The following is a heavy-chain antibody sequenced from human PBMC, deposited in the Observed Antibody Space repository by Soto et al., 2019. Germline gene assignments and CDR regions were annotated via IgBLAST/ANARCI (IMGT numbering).Heavy chain of an antibody. CDR3: ARGLEYCSGGSCYFRTFDY. J-gene: IGHJ4*02. CDR2: ISAYNGNT. CDR1: GYTFISYG. Sequence: ASVKVSCKASGYTFISYGISWVRQAPGQGLEWMGWISAYNGNTNYAQKLQGRVTMTTDTSTSTAYMELRSLRSDDTAVYYCARGLEYCSGGSCYFRTFDYWGQGTLVTVSS. D-gene: IGHD2-15*01. V-gene: IGHV1-18*04.